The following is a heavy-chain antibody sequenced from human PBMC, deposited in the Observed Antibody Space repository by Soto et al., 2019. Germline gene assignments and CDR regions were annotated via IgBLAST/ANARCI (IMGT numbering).Heavy chain of an antibody. J-gene: IGHJ4*02. CDR3: AKVSSSWYAGFFDL. CDR2: INDSGSEK. Sequence: GSLRLSCAASEFTFSGFWMNWVRQAPGKGLEWVANINDSGSEKYYVDSVKGRFTISRDNSMNTLYLQMKTLRAEDTAVYYCAKVSSSWYAGFFDLWGQGTPVTVSS. V-gene: IGHV3-7*03. D-gene: IGHD6-13*01. CDR1: EFTFSGFW.